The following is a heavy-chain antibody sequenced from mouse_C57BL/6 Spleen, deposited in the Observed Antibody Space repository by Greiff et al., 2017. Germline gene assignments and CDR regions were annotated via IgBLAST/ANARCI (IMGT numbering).Heavy chain of an antibody. J-gene: IGHJ3*01. D-gene: IGHD1-1*01. CDR2: LDPETGGT. CDR3: TRSYELSSYTWFAY. V-gene: IGHV1-15*01. CDR1: GYTFTDYE. Sequence: QVHVKQSGAELVRPGASVTLSCKASGYTFTDYEMHWVKPTPVHGLEWIGALDPETGGTAYNQKFKGKAILTADKSSSTAYMELRMLTSEDSAVYYCTRSYELSSYTWFAYWGQGTLVTVSA.